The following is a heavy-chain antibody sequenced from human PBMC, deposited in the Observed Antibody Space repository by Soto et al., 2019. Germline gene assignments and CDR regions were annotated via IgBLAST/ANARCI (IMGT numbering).Heavy chain of an antibody. Sequence: PGGSLGLSCAASGFTFSDHYMDWVRQAPGKGLEWVGRIRNKAKSYSTDYAASVKGRFTISRDDSKNSLYLQMNSLKTEDTAVYYCASHDPGSPVGYWGQGTLVTVSS. CDR2: IRNKAKSYST. CDR1: GFTFSDHY. J-gene: IGHJ4*02. CDR3: ASHDPGSPVGY. V-gene: IGHV3-72*01. D-gene: IGHD1-1*01.